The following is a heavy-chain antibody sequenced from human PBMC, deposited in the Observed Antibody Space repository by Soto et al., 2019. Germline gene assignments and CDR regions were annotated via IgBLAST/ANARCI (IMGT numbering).Heavy chain of an antibody. J-gene: IGHJ4*02. D-gene: IGHD2-15*01. V-gene: IGHV4-59*01. Sequence: SETLSLTCTVSGGSISTYFWSWIRQSPGKGLEWIGYIYYSGSTNYNPSLEGRVTISVETTKNQFALKLRSATAADTAVYYCARVGQDMEVAGGIVYFDPWGQGKLVT. CDR3: ARVGQDMEVAGGIVYFDP. CDR2: IYYSGST. CDR1: GGSISTYF.